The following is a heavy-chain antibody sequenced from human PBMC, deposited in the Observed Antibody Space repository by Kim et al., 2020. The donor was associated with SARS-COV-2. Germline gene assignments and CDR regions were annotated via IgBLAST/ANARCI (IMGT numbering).Heavy chain of an antibody. Sequence: ASVKVSCKASGYTFTSYAMHWVRQAPGQRLEWMGWINAGNGNTKYSQKFQGRVTITRDTSASTAYMELSSLRSEDTAVYYCARDPPYYCGGDCLDAFDIWGQGTMVTVSS. CDR1: GYTFTSYA. J-gene: IGHJ3*02. D-gene: IGHD2-21*01. CDR2: INAGNGNT. CDR3: ARDPPYYCGGDCLDAFDI. V-gene: IGHV1-3*01.